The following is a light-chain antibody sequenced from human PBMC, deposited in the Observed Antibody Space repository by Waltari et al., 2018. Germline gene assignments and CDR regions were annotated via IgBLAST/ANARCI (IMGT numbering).Light chain of an antibody. J-gene: IGLJ2*01. CDR1: NIGRSS. V-gene: IGLV3-21*01. Sequence: SYTLMQPPSVSVAPGDTARITCGGNNIGRSSLPWYQQRPGQAPVLVVYYSTDRPSGIPERFSGSNSGNTATLTINRVEAGDEADYYCQVWDSSSDHPFGGGTKLTVL. CDR2: YST. CDR3: QVWDSSSDHP.